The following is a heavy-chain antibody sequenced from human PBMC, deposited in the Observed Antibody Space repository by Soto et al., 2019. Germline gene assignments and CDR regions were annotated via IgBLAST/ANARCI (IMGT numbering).Heavy chain of an antibody. V-gene: IGHV3-23*01. CDR2: ISGSGGST. CDR1: GFTFSSYA. D-gene: IGHD3-3*01. CDR3: AKDWVDYDFWSAPGMDV. Sequence: PGGSLRLSCAASGFTFSSYAMSWVRQAPGKGLEWVSAISGSGGSTYYADSVKGRFTISRDNSKNTLYLQMNSLRAEDTAVYYCAKDWVDYDFWSAPGMDVWGQGTTVTVSS. J-gene: IGHJ6*02.